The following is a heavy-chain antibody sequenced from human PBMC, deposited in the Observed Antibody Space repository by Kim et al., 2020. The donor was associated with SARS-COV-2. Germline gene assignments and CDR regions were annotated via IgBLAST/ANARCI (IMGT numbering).Heavy chain of an antibody. Sequence: GGSLRLSCAASGFTFSSYEMNWVRQAPGKGLEWVSYISSSGSTIYYADSVKGRFTISRDNAKNSLYLQMNSLRAEDTAVYYCARENYYDSSDSSPYYYYGMDVWGQGTTVTVSS. V-gene: IGHV3-48*03. CDR2: ISSSGSTI. D-gene: IGHD3-22*01. J-gene: IGHJ6*02. CDR1: GFTFSSYE. CDR3: ARENYYDSSDSSPYYYYGMDV.